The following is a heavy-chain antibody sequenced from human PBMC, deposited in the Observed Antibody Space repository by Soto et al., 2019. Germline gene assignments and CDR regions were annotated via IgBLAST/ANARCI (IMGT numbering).Heavy chain of an antibody. V-gene: IGHV3-23*01. CDR2: ISGTSGST. CDR1: GFAFSSYA. D-gene: IGHD3-10*01. Sequence: GGSLRLSCAASGFAFSSYAMNWVRQAPGKGLEWVSGISGTSGSTYYADSVKGRFTISRDNSKNTLHLQMNSLRAEDTAVYYCAKETGYSYGSGTYYVGIDYWGQGTLVTVS. CDR3: AKETGYSYGSGTYYVGIDY. J-gene: IGHJ4*02.